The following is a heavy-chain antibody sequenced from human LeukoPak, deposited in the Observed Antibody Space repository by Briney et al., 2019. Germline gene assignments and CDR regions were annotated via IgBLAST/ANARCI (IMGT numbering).Heavy chain of an antibody. CDR3: ARGESLGY. V-gene: IGHV4-4*07. D-gene: IGHD3-10*01. J-gene: IGHJ4*02. CDR2: IYTSGST. Sequence: SETLSLTCTVPGGSISTHYWSWIRQPAGKGLEWIGRIYTSGSTYCNPSLKSRVTISVDKSKNQFSLRLSSVTAADTAVYYCARGESLGYWGQGTLVTVSS. CDR1: GGSISTHY.